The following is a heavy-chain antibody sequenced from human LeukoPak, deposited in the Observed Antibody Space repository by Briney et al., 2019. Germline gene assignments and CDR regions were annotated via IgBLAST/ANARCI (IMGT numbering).Heavy chain of an antibody. CDR2: ISSGSIEI. CDR3: ARGGYSHYDY. D-gene: IGHD6-13*01. CDR1: GFTFSSYS. Sequence: GGSLRLSCAASGFTFSSYSMNWVRQAPGKGLEWVASISSGSIEIYYADAVKGRFTISRDNAKNSLYLQMNSLRGEDTAVYYCARGGYSHYDYWGPGTLVTVSS. J-gene: IGHJ4*02. V-gene: IGHV3-21*01.